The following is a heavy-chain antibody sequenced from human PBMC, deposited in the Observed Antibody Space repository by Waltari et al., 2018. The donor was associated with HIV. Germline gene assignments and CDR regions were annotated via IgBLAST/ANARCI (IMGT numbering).Heavy chain of an antibody. J-gene: IGHJ5*02. V-gene: IGHV4-4*07. CDR1: GGPISSPY. CDR2: IYSSGNT. D-gene: IGHD3-10*01. Sequence: QVQLQESGPGLVKPSETLSLICPVSGGPISSPYWSWIRQPAGKGLEWIGRIYSSGNTDYNPSLNSRVTMSLDTSKNQFSLKLNAVTAADTGVYYCARSRVDMIRNELDPWGQGTLVTVSS. CDR3: ARSRVDMIRNELDP.